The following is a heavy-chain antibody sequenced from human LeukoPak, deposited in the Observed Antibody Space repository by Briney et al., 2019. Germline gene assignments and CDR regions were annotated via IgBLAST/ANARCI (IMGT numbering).Heavy chain of an antibody. Sequence: GGSLRLSCAASGFTFSSYAMSWVRQAPGKGLEWVSAISGSGGSTYYADSVKGRFTISRDNSKTTLYLQMNSLRAEDTAVYYCAKGPGGGSGSYYKNYYGMDVWGQGTTVTVSS. CDR3: AKGPGGGSGSYYKNYYGMDV. CDR1: GFTFSSYA. D-gene: IGHD3-10*01. CDR2: ISGSGGST. J-gene: IGHJ6*02. V-gene: IGHV3-23*01.